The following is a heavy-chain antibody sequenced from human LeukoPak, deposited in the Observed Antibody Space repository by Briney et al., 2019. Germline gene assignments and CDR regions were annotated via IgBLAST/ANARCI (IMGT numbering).Heavy chain of an antibody. D-gene: IGHD3-22*01. CDR2: IYTSGSN. CDR1: GGSISSYY. Sequence: SETLSLTCTVSGGSISSYYWSWIRQPPGKGLEWIGYIYTSGSNNYNPSLKSRVTISVDTSKNQFSLKLSSVTAADTAVYYCATALGRPYYYDSSGFGYWGQGTLVTVSS. V-gene: IGHV4-4*09. CDR3: ATALGRPYYYDSSGFGY. J-gene: IGHJ4*02.